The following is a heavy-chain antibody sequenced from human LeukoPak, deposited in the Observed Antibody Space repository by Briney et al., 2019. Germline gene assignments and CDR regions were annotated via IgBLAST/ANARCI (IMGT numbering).Heavy chain of an antibody. Sequence: SETLSLTCTVSGGSISSSGYNWGWIRQPPGKGLEWIGSIYYSGSTYYNPSLKSRVTISVDTSKNQFSLKLSSVTAADTAVYYCARLGVVVAATQIDHWGQGTLVTVSS. V-gene: IGHV4-39*01. CDR2: IYYSGST. D-gene: IGHD2-15*01. CDR1: GGSISSSGYN. CDR3: ARLGVVVAATQIDH. J-gene: IGHJ4*02.